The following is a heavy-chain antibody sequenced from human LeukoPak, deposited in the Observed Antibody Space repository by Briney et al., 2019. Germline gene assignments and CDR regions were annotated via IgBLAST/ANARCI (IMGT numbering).Heavy chain of an antibody. CDR1: GYTFTSYG. D-gene: IGHD2-15*01. Sequence: ASVKVSCKASGYTFTSYGISWLRQSPGQGLEWMGWISAYNGNTNYAQKLQGRVTMTTDTSTSTAYMELRSLRSDDTAVYYCARDRFCSGGSCYGDYWGQGTLVTVSS. V-gene: IGHV1-18*01. CDR3: ARDRFCSGGSCYGDY. CDR2: ISAYNGNT. J-gene: IGHJ4*02.